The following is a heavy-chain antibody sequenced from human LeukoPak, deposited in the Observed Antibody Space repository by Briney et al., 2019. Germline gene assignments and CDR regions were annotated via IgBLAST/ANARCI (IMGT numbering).Heavy chain of an antibody. CDR1: GLPIADFA. Sequence: GGSLRLSCVASGLPIADFAMHWVRQAPGKGLEWVSFISGDGVCTFYADSVKGRFSISRDKSKNSLSLEMNSLRTEDTAMYYCARESGKFDYWGQGTLVAVSS. V-gene: IGHV3-43*02. CDR3: ARESGKFDY. J-gene: IGHJ4*02. CDR2: ISGDGVCT.